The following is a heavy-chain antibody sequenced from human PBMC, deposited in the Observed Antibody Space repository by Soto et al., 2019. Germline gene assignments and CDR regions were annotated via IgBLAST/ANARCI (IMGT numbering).Heavy chain of an antibody. CDR1: GFTFGDYA. CDR3: TRVDSSSWDFDY. D-gene: IGHD6-13*01. CDR2: IRSKAYGGTT. V-gene: IGHV3-49*03. Sequence: GGSLRLSCTASGFTFGDYAMSWFRQAPGKGLEWVGFIRSKAYGGTTEYAASVKGRFTISRDDSKSIAYLQMNSLKTEDPAVYYCTRVDSSSWDFDYWGQGTLVTVSS. J-gene: IGHJ4*02.